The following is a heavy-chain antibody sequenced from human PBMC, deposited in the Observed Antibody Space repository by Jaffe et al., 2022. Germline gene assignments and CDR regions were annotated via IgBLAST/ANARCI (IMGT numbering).Heavy chain of an antibody. CDR3: ATAYSSPPANQGGSYYYYYMDV. D-gene: IGHD2-21*01. Sequence: QVQLVQSGAEVKKPGASVKVSCKVSGYTLTELSMHWVRQAPGKGLEWMGGFDPEDGETIYAQKFQGRVTMTEDTSTDTAYMELSSLRSEDTAVYYCATAYSSPPANQGGSYYYYYMDVWGKGTTVTVSS. V-gene: IGHV1-24*01. CDR1: GYTLTELS. J-gene: IGHJ6*03. CDR2: FDPEDGET.